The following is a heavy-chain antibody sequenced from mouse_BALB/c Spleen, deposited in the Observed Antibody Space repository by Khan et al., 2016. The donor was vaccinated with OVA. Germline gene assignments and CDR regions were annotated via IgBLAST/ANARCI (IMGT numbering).Heavy chain of an antibody. D-gene: IGHD4-1*01. Sequence: EVQLQESGPGLVKSSQSLSLTCTVTGYSITSDYAWNWIRQFPGNKLQWMGSIGYSGSTSYRPSLKSRISITRDTSKNQFFLQLNSVTTEDTATYYCSRLGPGFTYWGQGTLVTVSA. CDR1: GYSITSDYA. CDR3: SRLGPGFTY. J-gene: IGHJ3*01. CDR2: IGYSGST. V-gene: IGHV3-2*02.